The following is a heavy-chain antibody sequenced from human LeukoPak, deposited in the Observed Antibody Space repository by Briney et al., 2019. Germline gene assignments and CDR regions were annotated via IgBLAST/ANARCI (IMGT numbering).Heavy chain of an antibody. J-gene: IGHJ4*02. V-gene: IGHV1-69*13. CDR3: AREAVTIFGVVIKGESFGYYFDY. CDR1: GYTFTGYY. D-gene: IGHD3-3*01. CDR2: IIPIFGTA. Sequence: SVKVSCKASGYTFTGYYMHWVRQAPGQGLEWMGGIIPIFGTANYAQKFQGRVTITADESTSTAYMELSSLRSEDTAVYYCAREAVTIFGVVIKGESFGYYFDYWGQGTLVTVSS.